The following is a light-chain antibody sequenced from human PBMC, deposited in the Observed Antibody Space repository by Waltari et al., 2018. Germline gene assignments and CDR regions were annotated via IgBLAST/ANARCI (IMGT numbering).Light chain of an antibody. CDR2: GAS. CDR3: QQVNDYPWT. J-gene: IGKJ1*01. Sequence: DIQLTQSPSFLSASIGDRVTITCRASQGISNFLAWYQQKSTKAPKLLIYGASTLQSGVPSRFSGSGSGTEFSLTISSLQPDDFASYYCQQVNDYPWTFGQGTKVEIK. CDR1: QGISNF. V-gene: IGKV1-9*01.